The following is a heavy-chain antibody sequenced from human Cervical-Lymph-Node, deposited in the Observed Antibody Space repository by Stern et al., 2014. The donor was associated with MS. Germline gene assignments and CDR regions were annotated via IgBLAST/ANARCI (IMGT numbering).Heavy chain of an antibody. CDR3: ARDRWELYHYYFDY. D-gene: IGHD1-26*01. V-gene: IGHV3-30-3*01. CDR1: GFTFSSYA. CDR2: ISYDGSNK. J-gene: IGHJ4*02. Sequence: QVQLVESGGGVVQPGRSLRLSCAASGFTFSSYAMHWVRQAPGKGLEWVAVISYDGSNKYYADSVKGRFTISRDNSKNTLYLQMNSLRAEDTAVYYCARDRWELYHYYFDYWGQGTLVTVSS.